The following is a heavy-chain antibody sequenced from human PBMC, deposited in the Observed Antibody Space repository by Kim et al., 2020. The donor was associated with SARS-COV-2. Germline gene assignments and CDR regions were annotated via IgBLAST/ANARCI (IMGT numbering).Heavy chain of an antibody. CDR1: GITVSGNY. CDR2: TYGDASS. Sequence: GGSLRLSCAASGITVSGNYMTWVRQAPGKALEWVSVTYGDASSAYADSVRGRFSTARDTSRNMDFLQLSSVNAEDTAVYYCATRSSAWNSWYFDLWGRGTLVTVSS. CDR3: ATRSSAWNSWYFDL. V-gene: IGHV3-53*05. J-gene: IGHJ2*01. D-gene: IGHD2-2*01.